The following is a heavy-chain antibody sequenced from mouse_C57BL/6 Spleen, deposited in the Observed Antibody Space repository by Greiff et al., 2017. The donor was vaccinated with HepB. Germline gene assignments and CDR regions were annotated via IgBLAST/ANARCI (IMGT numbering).Heavy chain of an antibody. V-gene: IGHV1-7*01. J-gene: IGHJ1*03. CDR1: GYTFTSYW. CDR3: ARWAITTVVAPYFDV. CDR2: INPSSGYT. D-gene: IGHD1-1*01. Sequence: QVQLQQSGAELAKPGASVKLSCKASGYTFTSYWMHWVKQRPGQGLELIGYINPSSGYTKYNQKFKDKATLTADKSSSTAYMQLSSLTYEDSAVYYCARWAITTVVAPYFDVWGTGTTVTVSS.